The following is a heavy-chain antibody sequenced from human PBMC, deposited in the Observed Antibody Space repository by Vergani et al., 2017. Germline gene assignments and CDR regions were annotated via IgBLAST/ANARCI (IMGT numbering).Heavy chain of an antibody. D-gene: IGHD2/OR15-2a*01. CDR3: ARDNKQIRPRAFDL. Sequence: QVQLQESGPGLVKPSQTLSLTCTVSGASINNDFYYWHWIRQPAGQGLEWSGRIYVSGITDYNSSLQSRVSMSVDTSKNQFSLTLTSGTAADTAVYYCARDNKQIRPRAFDLLGQGTIVTV. CDR1: GASINNDFYY. V-gene: IGHV4-61*02. CDR2: IYVSGIT. J-gene: IGHJ3*01.